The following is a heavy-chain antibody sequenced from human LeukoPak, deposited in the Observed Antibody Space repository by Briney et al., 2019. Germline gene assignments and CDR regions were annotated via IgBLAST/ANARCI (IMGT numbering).Heavy chain of an antibody. V-gene: IGHV1-2*02. J-gene: IGHJ4*02. Sequence: GASVKVSCRASGYTFTDYYIHWVRRAPGQGLEWMGWVDPRSGITKCTQKFQGRVTMTRDTSINTVYVDLSGLTFDDTAVYYCVTDNYGMLDYWGQGTLVTVSS. CDR3: VTDNYGMLDY. CDR2: VDPRSGIT. CDR1: GYTFTDYY. D-gene: IGHD3-9*01.